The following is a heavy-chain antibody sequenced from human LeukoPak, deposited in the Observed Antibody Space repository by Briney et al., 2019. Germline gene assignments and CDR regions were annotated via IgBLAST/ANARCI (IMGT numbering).Heavy chain of an antibody. Sequence: ASVKVSCKASGYTFTSHGISWVRQAPGQGLEWMGWISAYNGNTNYAQKLQGRVTMTTDTSTSTAYMELRSLRSDDTAVYYCARDQHIVVVTAILGYWGQGTLVTVSS. CDR3: ARDQHIVVVTAILGY. J-gene: IGHJ4*02. CDR1: GYTFTSHG. V-gene: IGHV1-18*01. D-gene: IGHD2-21*02. CDR2: ISAYNGNT.